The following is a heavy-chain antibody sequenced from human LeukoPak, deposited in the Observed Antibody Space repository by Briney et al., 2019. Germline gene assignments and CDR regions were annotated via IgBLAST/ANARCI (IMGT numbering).Heavy chain of an antibody. J-gene: IGHJ4*02. CDR1: GYTFTSYG. CDR3: AAAGATTSLDY. V-gene: IGHV1-18*01. Sequence: ASVKVSCKASGYTFTSYGISWVRQAPGQRLEWMVWISAYNGNTNYAQKLQGRVTMTTDTSTSTAYMELRSLRSGDTAVYYCAAAGATTSLDYWGQGTLVTVSS. D-gene: IGHD1-26*01. CDR2: ISAYNGNT.